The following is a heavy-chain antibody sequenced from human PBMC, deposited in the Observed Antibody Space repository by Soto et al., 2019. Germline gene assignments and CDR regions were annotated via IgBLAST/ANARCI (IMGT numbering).Heavy chain of an antibody. V-gene: IGHV3-23*01. Sequence: EVQLLESGGGLVQPGGSLRLSCAASGFTFSSYTMSWVRQAPGKGLEWLSAISGSAGSTYYADSVKGRFTISRDNSKNTLYLQMNSLRAEDTAVYYCAKDPYQTGGLYDILTGAGADDAFDIWGQGTMVTVSS. D-gene: IGHD3-9*01. CDR3: AKDPYQTGGLYDILTGAGADDAFDI. CDR1: GFTFSSYT. CDR2: ISGSAGST. J-gene: IGHJ3*02.